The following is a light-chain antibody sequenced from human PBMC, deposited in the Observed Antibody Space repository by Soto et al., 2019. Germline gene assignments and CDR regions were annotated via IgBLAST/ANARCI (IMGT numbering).Light chain of an antibody. Sequence: DIQMTQSPSTLSASVGDRVTITCRASQSISSWLAWYQQKPGKAPKLRIYKASSLESGVPSRFSDSGSGTEFTLTISSLQPDDFATYYCQQYNSYSGTFGQGTKVEIK. V-gene: IGKV1-5*03. CDR2: KAS. CDR1: QSISSW. J-gene: IGKJ1*01. CDR3: QQYNSYSGT.